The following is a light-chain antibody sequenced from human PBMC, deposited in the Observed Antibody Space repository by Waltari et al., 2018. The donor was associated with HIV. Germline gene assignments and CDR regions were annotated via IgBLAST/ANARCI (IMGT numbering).Light chain of an antibody. CDR3: SSYTSSSTRV. V-gene: IGLV2-14*01. CDR2: EVS. CDR1: SSDVGGYNY. Sequence: QSVLNQPASVSGSPGQSITISCTGTSSDVGGYNYVSWYQQHPGKAPKLMIYEVSNRPSGVSNRFSGSKSGNTASLTISGLQAEDEADYYCSSYTSSSTRVFGGGTNLTVL. J-gene: IGLJ3*02.